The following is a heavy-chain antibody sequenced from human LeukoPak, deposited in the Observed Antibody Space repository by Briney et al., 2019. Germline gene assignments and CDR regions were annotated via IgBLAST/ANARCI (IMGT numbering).Heavy chain of an antibody. D-gene: IGHD6-19*01. CDR1: GYSFTSYW. CDR3: ARATWGSGWCVDY. J-gene: IGHJ4*02. CDR2: IYPGDSDT. V-gene: IGHV5-51*01. Sequence: GEALQISCKGSGYSFTSYWIGWVRQMPGKGLEWMGIIYPGDSDTRYSPSFQGQVTISADKSISTAYLQWSSLKASYTGMYHCARATWGSGWCVDYWGQGTLVTVSS.